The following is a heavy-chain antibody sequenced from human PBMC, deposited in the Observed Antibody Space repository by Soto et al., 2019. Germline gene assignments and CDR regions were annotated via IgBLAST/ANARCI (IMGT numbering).Heavy chain of an antibody. D-gene: IGHD3-10*01. V-gene: IGHV3-30*18. CDR2: ISYDGSNK. Sequence: GGSLRLSCAASGFTFSSYGMHWVRQAPGKGLEWVAVISYDGSNKYYADSVKGRFTISRDNSKNTLYRQMNSQRAEETAVYYFAKARFGELLSLVDYWGQGPLVTVSS. CDR1: GFTFSSYG. J-gene: IGHJ4*02. CDR3: AKARFGELLSLVDY.